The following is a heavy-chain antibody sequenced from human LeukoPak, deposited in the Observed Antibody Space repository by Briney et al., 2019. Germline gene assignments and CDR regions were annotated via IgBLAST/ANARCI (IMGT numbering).Heavy chain of an antibody. CDR3: VRDGGVSGYDLLDY. CDR1: GFIFRNYW. J-gene: IGHJ4*02. CDR2: INQDGSKE. D-gene: IGHD5-12*01. Sequence: GGSLRLSCTASGFIFRNYWMTWVRQAPGKGLEGVAQINQDGSKEYYIDSVKARFSISRDNARNSLSLQMNSLRAEDTAVYYCVRDGGVSGYDLLDYWGQGTLVTVSS. V-gene: IGHV3-7*01.